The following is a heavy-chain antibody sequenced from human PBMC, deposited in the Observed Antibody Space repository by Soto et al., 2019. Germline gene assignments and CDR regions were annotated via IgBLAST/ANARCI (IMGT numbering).Heavy chain of an antibody. CDR2: IYYGGST. Sequence: SETLSLTCTVSGGSISSGGYYWSWIRQSPGKGLEWIGFIYYGGSTNYNPSLKSRVTISVDTPKNQFSLKLSSVTAADTAVYYCAKNWNWGSLVHWGQGTLVTV. CDR3: AKNWNWGSLVH. CDR1: GGSISSGGYY. J-gene: IGHJ4*02. V-gene: IGHV4-61*08. D-gene: IGHD7-27*01.